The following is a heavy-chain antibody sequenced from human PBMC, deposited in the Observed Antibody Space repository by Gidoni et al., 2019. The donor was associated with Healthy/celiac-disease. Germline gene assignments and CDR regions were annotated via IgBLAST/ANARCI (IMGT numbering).Heavy chain of an antibody. V-gene: IGHV3-15*01. CDR2: IKSKTDGGTT. CDR1: GFTFSNAW. D-gene: IGHD2-8*01. CDR3: TTSPQYCTNGVCYPFDY. J-gene: IGHJ4*02. Sequence: EVQLVESGGGLVKPGGSLRLSCAASGFTFSNAWMSWVRQAPGKGLEWVGRIKSKTDGGTTDYAAPVKGRFTISRDDSKNTLYLQMNSLKTEDTAVYYCTTSPQYCTNGVCYPFDYWGQGTLVTVSS.